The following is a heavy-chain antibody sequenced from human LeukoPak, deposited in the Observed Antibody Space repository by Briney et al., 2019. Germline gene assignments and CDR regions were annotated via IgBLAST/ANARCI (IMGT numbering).Heavy chain of an antibody. CDR3: ARDRIAAAGNSFDY. CDR2: ISGSGGST. J-gene: IGHJ4*02. D-gene: IGHD6-13*01. V-gene: IGHV3-23*01. Sequence: GGSLRLSCAASGFTFSSYAMSWVRQAPGKGLEWVSAISGSGGSTYYANSVKGRFTISRDNSKNTLYLQMNSLRAEDTAVYYCARDRIAAAGNSFDYWGQGTLVTVSS. CDR1: GFTFSSYA.